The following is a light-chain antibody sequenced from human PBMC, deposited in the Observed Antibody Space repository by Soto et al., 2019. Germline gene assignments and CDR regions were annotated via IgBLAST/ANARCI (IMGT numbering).Light chain of an antibody. CDR1: QSVNNNY. CDR2: GVF. J-gene: IGKJ2*01. CDR3: QHYDGSPRT. V-gene: IGKV3-20*01. Sequence: ETVLTQSPGTVSLSPGERATLSCRTSQSVNNNYLAWYQQKPGQAPRLLIYGVFNRATGIPGRFSGSGSGTAFTITISGLEPEDSAVYYCQHYDGSPRTFGQGTKLEIK.